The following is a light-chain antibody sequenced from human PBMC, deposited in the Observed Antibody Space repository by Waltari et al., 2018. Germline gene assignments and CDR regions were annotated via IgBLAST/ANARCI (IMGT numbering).Light chain of an antibody. J-gene: IGKJ1*01. Sequence: DIQMTQSPSSLSASVGERVTITCRASQSISSYLNWNQQKPGKAPKLLIYAASNLQSGVPSRFSGSGSGTDFTLTISSLQPEDFATYYCQQSYNTPWTFGQVTKVEIK. V-gene: IGKV1-39*01. CDR1: QSISSY. CDR3: QQSYNTPWT. CDR2: AAS.